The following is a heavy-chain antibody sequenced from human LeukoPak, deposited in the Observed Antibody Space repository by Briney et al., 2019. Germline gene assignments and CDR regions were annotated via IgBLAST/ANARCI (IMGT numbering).Heavy chain of an antibody. CDR2: IYCSGST. V-gene: IGHV4-31*03. Sequence: PSQTLSLTCTVSGGSISSGGYYWSWIRQHPGKGLEWIGYIYCSGSTYYNPSLKSRVTISVDTSKNQFSLKLSSVTAADTAVYYCAAQDVNWFDPWGQGTLVTVSS. CDR1: GGSISSGGYY. J-gene: IGHJ5*02. CDR3: AAQDVNWFDP. D-gene: IGHD2-15*01.